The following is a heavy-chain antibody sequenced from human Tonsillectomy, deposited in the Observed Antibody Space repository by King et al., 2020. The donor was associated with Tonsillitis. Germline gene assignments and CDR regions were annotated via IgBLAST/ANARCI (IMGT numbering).Heavy chain of an antibody. J-gene: IGHJ3*02. CDR3: AKGVGVDSNNYHDSSDGFDI. Sequence: VQLVESGGGLVQPGGSLRLSCAASGFTFSSHAMAWVRQAPGKGLEWVSTITASGGSTYYADSVKGRFTISRDNSKKTLDLQINSLRAEDTAVYYCAKGVGVDSNNYHDSSDGFDIWGQGTMVTVSS. CDR2: ITASGGST. D-gene: IGHD3-22*01. V-gene: IGHV3-23*04. CDR1: GFTFSSHA.